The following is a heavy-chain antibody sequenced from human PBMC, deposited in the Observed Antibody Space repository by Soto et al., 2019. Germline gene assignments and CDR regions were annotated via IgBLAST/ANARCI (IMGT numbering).Heavy chain of an antibody. CDR1: GYTFTNYA. V-gene: IGHV1-3*01. D-gene: IGHD2-15*01. J-gene: IGHJ4*02. CDR2: INDGNGNT. CDR3: ARGPGGPDGPGDY. Sequence: QVQLVQSGAEVKKPGASVKVSCKASGYTFTNYAMHWVRQAPGQRFEWMGWINDGNGNTKYSQKFQGRVTITRETSASTAYMDLSSLRSEETAVYYCARGPGGPDGPGDYWGQGTLVTVSS.